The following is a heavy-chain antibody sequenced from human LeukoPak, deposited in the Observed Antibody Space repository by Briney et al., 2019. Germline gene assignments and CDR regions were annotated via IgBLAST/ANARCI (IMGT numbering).Heavy chain of an antibody. Sequence: ASVKVFCKASGYTFTSYGISWVRQAPGQGLEWMGWISAYNGNTNYAQKLQGRVTMTTDTSTSTAYMELRSLRSDDTAVYYCARSDPTTVTAPLGYWGQGTLVTVSS. CDR3: ARSDPTTVTAPLGY. CDR1: GYTFTSYG. J-gene: IGHJ4*02. D-gene: IGHD4-11*01. V-gene: IGHV1-18*01. CDR2: ISAYNGNT.